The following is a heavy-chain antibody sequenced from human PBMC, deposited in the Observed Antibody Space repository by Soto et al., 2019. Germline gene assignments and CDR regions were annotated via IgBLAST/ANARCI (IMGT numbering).Heavy chain of an antibody. CDR2: IYYSGST. V-gene: IGHV4-31*03. Sequence: PSETLSLTCTVSGGSISSGGYYWSWIRQHPGKGLEWIGYIYYSGSTYYNPSLKSRVTISVDTSKNQFSLKLSSVTAADTAMYYCARDINIEYSSPTGGSGYYYGMDVWGQGTTVTVSS. CDR1: GGSISSGGYY. D-gene: IGHD6-6*01. J-gene: IGHJ6*02. CDR3: ARDINIEYSSPTGGSGYYYGMDV.